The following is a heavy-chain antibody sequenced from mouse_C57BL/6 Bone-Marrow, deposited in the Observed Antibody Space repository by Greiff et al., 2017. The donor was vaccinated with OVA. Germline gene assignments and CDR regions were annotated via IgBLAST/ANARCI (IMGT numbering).Heavy chain of an antibody. D-gene: IGHD4-1*01. CDR1: GFNIKDDY. CDR2: IDPENGDT. V-gene: IGHV14-4*01. J-gene: IGHJ4*01. CDR3: TLALWDPYYAMGY. Sequence: EVKLMESGAELVRPGASVKLSCTASGFNIKDDYMHWVKQRPEQGLEWIGWIDPENGDTEYAQKFPGKATITADTSSNTAYLQFSSLTSEDTAVYYCTLALWDPYYAMGYWGQGTSVTVSS.